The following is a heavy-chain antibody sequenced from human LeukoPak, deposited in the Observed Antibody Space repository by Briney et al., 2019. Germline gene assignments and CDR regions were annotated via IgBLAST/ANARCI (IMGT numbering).Heavy chain of an antibody. CDR2: IYHSGST. CDR3: ARHTYGGNSDFQH. CDR1: VGSISSDY. V-gene: IGHV4-59*08. D-gene: IGHD4-23*01. Sequence: SDTLTLTCTVSVGSISSDYWSWIRHPPRQGLEWIGYIYHSGSTNYNPSLKCRVTISVDTSKNQFSLKLSSVTAADTAVYYCARHTYGGNSDFQHWGQGTLVTVSS. J-gene: IGHJ1*01.